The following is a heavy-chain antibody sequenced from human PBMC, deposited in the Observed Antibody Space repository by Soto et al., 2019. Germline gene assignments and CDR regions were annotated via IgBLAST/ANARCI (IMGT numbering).Heavy chain of an antibody. V-gene: IGHV3-13*05. CDR1: GFTFSSYD. D-gene: IGHD2-2*01. J-gene: IGHJ2*01. CDR2: IGTAGDP. CDR3: ARGGGSSTSWVWDWYFDL. Sequence: EVQLVESGGGLVQPGGSLRLSCAASGFTFSSYDMHWVRQATGKGLEWVSAIGTAGDPYYPGSVKGRFTISRENAKNSLYLQMNSLRAGDTAVYYCARGGGSSTSWVWDWYFDLWGRGTLVTVSS.